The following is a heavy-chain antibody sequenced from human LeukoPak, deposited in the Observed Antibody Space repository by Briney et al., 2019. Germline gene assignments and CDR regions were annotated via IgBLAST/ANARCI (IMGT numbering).Heavy chain of an antibody. Sequence: SETLSLTCTVSGYSISSGYYWGWIRQPPGEGLEWIGSIYHSGSTYYNPSLKSRVTISVDTSKNQFSLKLSSVTAADTAVYYCACDDILTGFDYWGQGTLVIVSS. D-gene: IGHD3-9*01. CDR3: ACDDILTGFDY. CDR1: GYSISSGYY. V-gene: IGHV4-38-2*02. CDR2: IYHSGST. J-gene: IGHJ4*02.